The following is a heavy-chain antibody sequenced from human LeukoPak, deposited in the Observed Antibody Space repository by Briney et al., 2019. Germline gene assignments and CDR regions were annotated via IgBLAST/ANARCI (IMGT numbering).Heavy chain of an antibody. CDR1: VITLSNYG. Sequence: PGGSLRLSCAVSVITLSNYGMSWVRQAPGKGLEWVAGISGSGGRTNYADSVKGRFTISRDNPKNTLYLQMNSLRAEDTAVYFCAKRGVVIRVILVGFHKEAYYFDSWGQGALVTVSS. J-gene: IGHJ4*02. D-gene: IGHD3-22*01. V-gene: IGHV3-23*01. CDR3: AKRGVVIRVILVGFHKEAYYFDS. CDR2: ISGSGGRT.